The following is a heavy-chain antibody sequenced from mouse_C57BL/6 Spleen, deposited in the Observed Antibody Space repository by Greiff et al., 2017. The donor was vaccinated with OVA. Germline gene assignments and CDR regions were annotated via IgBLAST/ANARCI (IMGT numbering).Heavy chain of an antibody. CDR2: IDPSDSYT. CDR3: ARSITTVVARYFDY. CDR1: GYTFTSYW. V-gene: IGHV1-69*01. D-gene: IGHD1-1*01. J-gene: IGHJ2*01. Sequence: VQLQQPGAELVMPGASVKLSCKASGYTFTSYWMHWVKQRPGQGLEWIGEIDPSDSYTNYNQKFKGKSTLTVDKSSSTAYMQLSSLTSEDSAVYYCARSITTVVARYFDYWGQGTTLTVSS.